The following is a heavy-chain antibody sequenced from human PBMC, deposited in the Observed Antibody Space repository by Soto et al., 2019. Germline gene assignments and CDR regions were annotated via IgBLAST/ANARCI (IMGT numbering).Heavy chain of an antibody. V-gene: IGHV4-31*03. CDR3: AKLSCTSTTCYFPGWFDP. CDR2: VYYSGSS. D-gene: IGHD2-21*01. CDR1: GDSINSGTSF. Sequence: PSETLSLTCTVSGDSINSGTSFWSWIRHHPGKGLEWIGNVYYSGSSYYNPSLKSRVTISVDTTKNQSSLQLRSVTAADTAIFYCAKLSCTSTTCYFPGWFDPWGQGTLVTVSS. J-gene: IGHJ5*02.